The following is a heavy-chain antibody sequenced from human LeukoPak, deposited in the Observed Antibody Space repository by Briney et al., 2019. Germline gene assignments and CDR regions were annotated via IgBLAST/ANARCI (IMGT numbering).Heavy chain of an antibody. Sequence: GGTLRLSCAASGFTFSSYGMSWVRQAPGKGLEWVSAVSGSGGSTYYADSVKGRFTISRDNSKNTPYLQMNSLRAEDTAVYYCAKDLGRYCSGGSCYLTDYWGQGTLVTVSS. V-gene: IGHV3-23*01. CDR2: VSGSGGST. CDR3: AKDLGRYCSGGSCYLTDY. CDR1: GFTFSSYG. J-gene: IGHJ4*02. D-gene: IGHD2-15*01.